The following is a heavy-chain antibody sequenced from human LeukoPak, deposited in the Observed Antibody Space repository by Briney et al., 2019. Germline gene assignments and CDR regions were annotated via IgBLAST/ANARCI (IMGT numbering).Heavy chain of an antibody. CDR2: INHSGST. J-gene: IGHJ6*02. D-gene: IGHD2-2*01. V-gene: IGHV4-34*01. CDR3: ARWAETGYCSSTSCYARGSGSPYYYYGMDV. Sequence: SETLSLTCAVYGGSFSGYYWSWIRQPPGKGLEWTGEINHSGSTNYNPSLKSRVTISVDTSKNQFSLKLSSVTAADTAVYYCARWAETGYCSSTSCYARGSGSPYYYYGMDVWGQGTTVTVSS. CDR1: GGSFSGYY.